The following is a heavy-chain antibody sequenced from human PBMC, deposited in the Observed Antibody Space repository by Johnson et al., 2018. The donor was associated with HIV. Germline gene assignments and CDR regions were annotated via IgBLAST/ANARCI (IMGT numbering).Heavy chain of an antibody. J-gene: IGHJ3*02. V-gene: IGHV3-66*01. CDR3: AREGRRDAFDI. CDR2: MYSGGST. CDR1: GFTVSSNY. Sequence: VQLVESGGGLVQPGGSLRLSCAASGFTVSSNYMSWVRQAPGKGLEWVSVMYSGGSTYYADSVKGRFTISRDNSKNTLYLQMNSLRAEDTAVYYCAREGRRDAFDIWGQGTMVTVSS.